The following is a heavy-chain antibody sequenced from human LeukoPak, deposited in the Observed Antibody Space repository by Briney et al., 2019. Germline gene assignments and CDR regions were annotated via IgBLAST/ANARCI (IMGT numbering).Heavy chain of an antibody. Sequence: GASVKVSCKACVYTFPHYYMLGVRQPPARGRDGMDKINPSGGSTSYAQKFQGRVTMTGDTSTSTVYMELSSLRSEDTAVYYCARGKVVVVAATSLGYWGQGTLVTVSS. CDR3: ARGKVVVVAATSLGY. CDR2: INPSGGST. CDR1: VYTFPHYY. V-gene: IGHV1-46*01. D-gene: IGHD2-15*01. J-gene: IGHJ4*02.